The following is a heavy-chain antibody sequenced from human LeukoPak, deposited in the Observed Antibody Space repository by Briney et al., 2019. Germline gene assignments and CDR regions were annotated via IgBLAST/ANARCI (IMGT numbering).Heavy chain of an antibody. V-gene: IGHV3-53*04. D-gene: IGHD4-17*01. CDR2: IYSGGST. Sequence: WGSLRLSCAASGFTVSSNYMSWVRQAPGKGLEWVSVIYSGGSTYYADSVKGRFTISRHNSKNTLYLQMNSLRAEDTAVYYCARGTVTTVGWFDPWGQGTLVTVSS. J-gene: IGHJ5*02. CDR3: ARGTVTTVGWFDP. CDR1: GFTVSSNY.